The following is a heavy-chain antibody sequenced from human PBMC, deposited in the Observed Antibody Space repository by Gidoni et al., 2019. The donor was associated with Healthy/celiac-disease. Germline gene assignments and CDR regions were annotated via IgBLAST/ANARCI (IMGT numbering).Heavy chain of an antibody. Sequence: QVQLVQSGAEVKKPGAAVTVSCKASGYTCTSYGISWVRQAPGPGREWMGWVVAYNGNTNYAQKLQGRVTMTTDTSTSTAYMELRSLRSDDTAVYYCAREHPWFGGIDYWGQGTLVTVSS. D-gene: IGHD3-10*01. CDR3: AREHPWFGGIDY. V-gene: IGHV1-18*04. CDR2: VVAYNGNT. CDR1: GYTCTSYG. J-gene: IGHJ4*02.